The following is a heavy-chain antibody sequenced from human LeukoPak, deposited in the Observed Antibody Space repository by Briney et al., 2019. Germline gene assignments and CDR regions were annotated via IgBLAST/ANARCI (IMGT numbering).Heavy chain of an antibody. CDR3: ARPNYYDSRIDP. V-gene: IGHV4-30-4*01. CDR1: GGSISSGDYY. Sequence: SQTLSLTCTVSGGSISSGDYYWSWIRQPPGKGLEWIAYMYYSGSTYYNPSLKSRVTMSADTSKNQLSLKLSSVTAADTAVYYCARPNYYDSRIDPWGQGILVTVSS. J-gene: IGHJ5*02. D-gene: IGHD3-22*01. CDR2: MYYSGST.